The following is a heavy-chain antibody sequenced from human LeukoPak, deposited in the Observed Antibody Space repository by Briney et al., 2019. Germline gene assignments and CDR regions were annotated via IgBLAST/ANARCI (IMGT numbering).Heavy chain of an antibody. CDR1: GGSISSAGYY. Sequence: SETLSLTCTVSGGSISSAGYYWSWIRQHPGKGLEWIGYIYYSGSTYYNPSLKSRVTISVDTSKNQFSLKLSSVTAADTAVYYCARASSNAYLDYWGQGTLVTVSS. CDR2: IYYSGST. V-gene: IGHV4-31*03. J-gene: IGHJ4*02. CDR3: ARASSNAYLDY. D-gene: IGHD6-19*01.